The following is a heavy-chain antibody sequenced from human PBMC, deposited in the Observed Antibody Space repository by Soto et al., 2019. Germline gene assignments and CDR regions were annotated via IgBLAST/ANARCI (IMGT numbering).Heavy chain of an antibody. CDR2: MSYDGSDT. V-gene: IGHV3-30*03. Sequence: QVQLVESGGGVVKPWRSLRLSCGGTGYIFSNNGMHWFRQTPGKGLEWVAFMSYDGSDTFYADSVKGRFTISRDNSKNTLFLHMSNLRAEDTAMYYCTIVRVADSALDHWGQGTLVTVSS. J-gene: IGHJ4*02. CDR1: GYIFSNNG. CDR3: TIVRVADSALDH. D-gene: IGHD3-10*02.